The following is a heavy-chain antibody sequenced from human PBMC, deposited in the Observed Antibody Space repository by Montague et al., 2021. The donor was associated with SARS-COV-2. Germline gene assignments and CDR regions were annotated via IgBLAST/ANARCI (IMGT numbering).Heavy chain of an antibody. CDR3: ARGGMYLHY. D-gene: IGHD1-26*01. V-gene: IGHV4-59*13. CDR2: ITYRGST. CDR1: ADSITNNY. Sequence: SETLSLTCTVSADSITNNYWTWIRQSPGKGLEWIGHITYRGSTTYNPSLKSRVTTSIDTSKNQFSLILKSVTAADTAVYYCARGGMYLHYWGQGTLVTVSS. J-gene: IGHJ4*02.